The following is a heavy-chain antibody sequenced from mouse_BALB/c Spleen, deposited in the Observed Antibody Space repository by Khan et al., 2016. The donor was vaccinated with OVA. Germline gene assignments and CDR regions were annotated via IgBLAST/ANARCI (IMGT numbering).Heavy chain of an antibody. J-gene: IGHJ4*01. CDR1: GYTFTSYT. CDR2: INPSSAYT. D-gene: IGHD2-4*01. CDR3: ARIYYDYDGYYAMDY. V-gene: IGHV1-4*01. Sequence: QVQLKESGAELARPGASVKMSCKASGYTFTSYTMHWVKQRPGQGLEWIGYINPSSAYTNYNQKFKDQATLTADKSSSTAYMQLSSLTSEDSAVYYCARIYYDYDGYYAMDYWGQGTSVTVSS.